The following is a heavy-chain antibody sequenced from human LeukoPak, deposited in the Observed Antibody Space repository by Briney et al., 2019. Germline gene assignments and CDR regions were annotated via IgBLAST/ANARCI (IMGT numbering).Heavy chain of an antibody. D-gene: IGHD2/OR15-2a*01. CDR3: ARDRRQYSMESFDY. CDR2: MNPNSGNT. V-gene: IGHV1-8*01. Sequence: ASVKVSCRASGYTFTSYDIKWVRQATGQGLEWMGRMNPNSGNTDYAQKFQGRVTMTRNTSISTAYMELRSLRSDDTAVYYCARDRRQYSMESFDYWGQGTLVTVSS. CDR1: GYTFTSYD. J-gene: IGHJ4*02.